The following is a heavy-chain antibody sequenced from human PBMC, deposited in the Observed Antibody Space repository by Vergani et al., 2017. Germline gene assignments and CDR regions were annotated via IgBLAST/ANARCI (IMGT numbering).Heavy chain of an antibody. CDR2: IHASGTK. CDR1: GASITSGSFY. J-gene: IGHJ6*03. D-gene: IGHD2-21*01. V-gene: IGHV4-61*02. Sequence: QVHLNEAGPGLVKPSQTLSLTCTVSGASITSGSFYWSWIRQPAGKGLGWIGRIHASGTKNYNPSLWSRVPLSVDTSKNQLSLKMILMTAADTAVYYCARASHCINCYSEGPNGPGYYYMDVWGKGTTVSVSS. CDR3: ARASHCINCYSEGPNGPGYYYMDV.